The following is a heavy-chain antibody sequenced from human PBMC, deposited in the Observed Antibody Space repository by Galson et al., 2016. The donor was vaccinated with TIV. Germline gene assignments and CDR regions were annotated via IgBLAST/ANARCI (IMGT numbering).Heavy chain of an antibody. J-gene: IGHJ4*02. D-gene: IGHD3-10*01. Sequence: SVKGSCKASGGTFSNFVISWVRQAPGQGLEWMGSINPIFGTANYAQKFQGRVTITADTSTSTIYMELSSLRSEDTAVYYCARGRGYYFGSGSSYFDYWGQGSLVTVSS. CDR2: INPIFGTA. CDR1: GGTFSNFV. CDR3: ARGRGYYFGSGSSYFDY. V-gene: IGHV1-69*06.